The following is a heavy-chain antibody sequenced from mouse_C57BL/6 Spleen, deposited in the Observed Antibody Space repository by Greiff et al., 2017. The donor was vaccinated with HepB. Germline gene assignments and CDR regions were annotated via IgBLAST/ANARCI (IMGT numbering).Heavy chain of an antibody. V-gene: IGHV2-9-1*01. CDR3: ARTGKGSYYYAMDY. CDR1: GFSLTSYA. J-gene: IGHJ4*01. CDR2: IWTGGGT. Sequence: VQVVESGPGLVAPSQSLSITCTVSGFSLTSYAISWVRQPPGKGLEWLGVIWTGGGTNYNSALKSRLSISKDNSKSQVFLKMNSLQTDDTARYYCARTGKGSYYYAMDYWGQGTSVTVSS.